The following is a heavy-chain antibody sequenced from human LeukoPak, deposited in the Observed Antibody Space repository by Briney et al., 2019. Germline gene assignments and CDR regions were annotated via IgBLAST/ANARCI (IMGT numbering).Heavy chain of an antibody. Sequence: GGSLRLSCAASGFTFSSYGMHWVRQAPGKGLEWVAFIRYEGSNKYYADSVKGRFTISRDNSKNTLYLQMNSLRAEDTAVYYCAKSITMVRGVITKYYGMDVWGQGTTVTVSS. V-gene: IGHV3-30*02. CDR3: AKSITMVRGVITKYYGMDV. D-gene: IGHD3-10*01. CDR1: GFTFSSYG. J-gene: IGHJ6*02. CDR2: IRYEGSNK.